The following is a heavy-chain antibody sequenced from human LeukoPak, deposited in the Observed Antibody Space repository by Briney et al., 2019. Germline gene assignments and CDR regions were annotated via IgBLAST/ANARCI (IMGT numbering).Heavy chain of an antibody. CDR2: INPNSGGT. CDR3: ARDMVRGSGFPNWFDP. CDR1: GYIFTGYY. J-gene: IGHJ5*02. V-gene: IGHV1-2*02. Sequence: ASVKVSCKASGYIFTGYYMHWVRQAPGQGLEWMGWINPNSGGTNYAQKFQGRVTMTRDTSISTAYMELSRLRSDDTAVYYCARDMVRGSGFPNWFDPWGQGTLVTVSS. D-gene: IGHD3-10*01.